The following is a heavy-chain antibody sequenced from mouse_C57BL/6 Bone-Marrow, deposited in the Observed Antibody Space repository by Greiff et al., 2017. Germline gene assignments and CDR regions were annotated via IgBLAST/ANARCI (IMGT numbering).Heavy chain of an antibody. CDR3: ARRNGNYAMDY. J-gene: IGHJ4*01. CDR2: ISSGSSTI. Sequence: EVHLVESGGGLVKPGGSLKLSCAASGFTFSDYGMHWVRQAPEKGLEWVAYISSGSSTIYYADTVKGRFTISRDNAKNTLFLQMTSLRSEDTAMYYCARRNGNYAMDYWGQGTSVTVSS. D-gene: IGHD2-1*01. V-gene: IGHV5-17*01. CDR1: GFTFSDYG.